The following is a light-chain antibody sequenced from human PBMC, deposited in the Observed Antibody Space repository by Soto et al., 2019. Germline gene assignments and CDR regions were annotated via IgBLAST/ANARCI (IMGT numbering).Light chain of an antibody. CDR2: GAS. CDR3: QQYSSSSWT. CDR1: QSVSSSY. Sequence: EIVLTQSPGTLSLSPEERATLSCRASQSVSSSYLAWYHQKPGQAPRLLIYGASNRATGIPDRFSGSGSGTVFTLTISSLEPDDVATYYCQQYSSSSWTFGQGTKVDIK. V-gene: IGKV3-20*01. J-gene: IGKJ1*01.